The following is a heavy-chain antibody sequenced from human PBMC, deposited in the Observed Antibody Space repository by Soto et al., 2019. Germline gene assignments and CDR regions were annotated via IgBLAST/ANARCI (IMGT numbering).Heavy chain of an antibody. V-gene: IGHV3-11*01. J-gene: IGHJ3*02. CDR3: GSGVGSYGAFDI. CDR1: GFTFSDYY. CDR2: ISHSANTV. Sequence: QVQLVESGGDLVKPGGSLRLSCAASGFTFSDYYMSWIRQAPGKGLEWVSYISHSANTVFYADSVKGRFTISRDNAKNSLYLQKNSLRAEDTAVYYCGSGVGSYGAFDIWGQVTMVTVSS. D-gene: IGHD1-26*01.